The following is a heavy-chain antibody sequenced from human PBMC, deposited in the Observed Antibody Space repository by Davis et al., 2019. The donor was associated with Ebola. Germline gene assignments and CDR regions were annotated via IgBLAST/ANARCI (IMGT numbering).Heavy chain of an antibody. CDR2: INSDGSST. Sequence: HTGGSLRLSCAASGFTFSSYSMNWVRQAPGKGLVWVSRINSDGSSTCYADSVKGRFTISRDNAKNTLYLQMNSLRAEDTAVYYCARDQEYYDFWSGYYYYYGMDVWGQGTTVTVSS. D-gene: IGHD3-3*01. J-gene: IGHJ6*02. V-gene: IGHV3-74*01. CDR3: ARDQEYYDFWSGYYYYYGMDV. CDR1: GFTFSSYS.